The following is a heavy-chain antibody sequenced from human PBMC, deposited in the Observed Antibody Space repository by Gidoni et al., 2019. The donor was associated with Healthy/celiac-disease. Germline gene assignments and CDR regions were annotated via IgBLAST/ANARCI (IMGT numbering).Heavy chain of an antibody. J-gene: IGHJ4*02. CDR3: ASLLNYGGNSGVDDY. CDR2: IIPILGIA. V-gene: IGHV1-69*04. D-gene: IGHD4-17*01. CDR1: GGTFSSYA. Sequence: QVQLVPSGAEVKKPGSSVKVSCKASGGTFSSYAISWVGQAPGQGLEWMGRIIPILGIANYAQKFQGRVTITADKSTSTAYMELSSLRSEDTAVYYCASLLNYGGNSGVDDYWGQGTLVTVSS.